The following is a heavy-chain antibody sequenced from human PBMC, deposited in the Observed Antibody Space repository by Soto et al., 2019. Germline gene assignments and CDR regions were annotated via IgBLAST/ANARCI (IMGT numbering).Heavy chain of an antibody. D-gene: IGHD6-13*01. CDR2: IYYSGST. Sequence: SETLSLTCTVSGGSITRGAYYWTWIRQHPGKGLEWIGYIYYSGSTYYNPSLKSRVTISAGTSENLFSLELGSVTAADTAVYYCARGVTAAGKWYFDLWGRGTLVTVSS. J-gene: IGHJ2*01. CDR1: GGSITRGAYY. CDR3: ARGVTAAGKWYFDL. V-gene: IGHV4-31*03.